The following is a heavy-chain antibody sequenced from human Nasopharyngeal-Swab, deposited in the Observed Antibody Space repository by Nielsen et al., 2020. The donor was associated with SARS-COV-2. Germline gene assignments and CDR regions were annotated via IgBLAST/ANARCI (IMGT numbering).Heavy chain of an antibody. CDR1: GFTFSSYS. Sequence: GGSLRLSCAASGFTFSSYSMNWVRQAPGKGREWVSSISSSSSYIYYADSVKGRFTISRDNAKNSLYLQMNSLRAEDTAVYYCARDSSGYENYYYYYYMDVWGKGTTVTVSS. V-gene: IGHV3-21*01. D-gene: IGHD5-12*01. CDR3: ARDSSGYENYYYYYYMDV. CDR2: ISSSSSYI. J-gene: IGHJ6*03.